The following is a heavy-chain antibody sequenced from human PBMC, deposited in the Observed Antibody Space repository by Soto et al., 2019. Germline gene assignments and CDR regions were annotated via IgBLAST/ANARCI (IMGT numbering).Heavy chain of an antibody. CDR2: ISYDGSNK. J-gene: IGHJ2*01. D-gene: IGHD3-10*01. CDR1: GFTFSSYA. CDR3: ARDPDYYGSGSYFNWYFDL. V-gene: IGHV3-30-3*01. Sequence: QVQLVESGGGVVQPGRSLRLSCAASGFTFSSYAMHWVRQAPGKGLEWVAVISYDGSNKYYADSVKGRFTISRDNSKNTLYLQMNSLRAEDTAVYYCARDPDYYGSGSYFNWYFDLWGRGTLVTVSS.